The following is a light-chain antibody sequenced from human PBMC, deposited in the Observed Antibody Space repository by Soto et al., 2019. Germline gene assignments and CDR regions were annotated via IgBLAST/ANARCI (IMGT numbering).Light chain of an antibody. CDR1: QSISSY. V-gene: IGKV1-39*01. CDR3: QQSYSTPPK. Sequence: DIQMTQSPSSLSASVGDRVTITCRASQSISSYLNWYQQKPGKAPKLLIYAASSLQSGVPSRFSGSGSGTDFTLTISSLQPEDFATYYCQQSYSTPPKFGQGTKVDI. J-gene: IGKJ1*01. CDR2: AAS.